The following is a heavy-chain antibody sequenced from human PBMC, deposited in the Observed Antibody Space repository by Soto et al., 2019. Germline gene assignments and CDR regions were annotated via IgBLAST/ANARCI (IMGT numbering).Heavy chain of an antibody. CDR3: ARGGSAYVWFNEF. J-gene: IGHJ4*02. D-gene: IGHD3-22*01. CDR2: IIPIFGTA. CDR1: GGIFSSYA. Sequence: QEQLVQSGAEVKKPGSSVKVSCKASGGIFSSYAISWVRQAPGQGLEWMGGIIPIFGTANYAQKFQGRVTITADESTNTAYVHLSSLKSEDTAIYYCARGGSAYVWFNEFWGQGTLVTVSS. V-gene: IGHV1-69*01.